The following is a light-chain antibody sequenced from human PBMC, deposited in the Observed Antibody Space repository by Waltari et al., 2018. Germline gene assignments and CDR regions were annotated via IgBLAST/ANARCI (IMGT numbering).Light chain of an antibody. J-gene: IGKJ4*01. Sequence: EIVLTQSPATLSLSPGERATLSCRASQSVSTYLAWYQQKPGQAPRLPIYHAYNRATGIPARFSGSGSGTDFTLTISSLEPEDFAVYYCQQRSIWPPLTFGGGTKVEIK. V-gene: IGKV3-11*01. CDR3: QQRSIWPPLT. CDR1: QSVSTY. CDR2: HAY.